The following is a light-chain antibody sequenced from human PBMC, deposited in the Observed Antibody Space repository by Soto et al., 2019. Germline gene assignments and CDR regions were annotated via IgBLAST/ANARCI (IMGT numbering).Light chain of an antibody. CDR2: EVS. J-gene: IGLJ1*01. CDR3: SSYTSSSIDYV. Sequence: QSALTQPASVSGSPGQSITISCTGTSSDVGGYNYVSWYQRHPGKAPKLMIYEVSNRPSWVSNCFSGSKSGNMASLTLSRLQAEVEDEYYCSSYTSSSIDYVFGTGTKVTVL. V-gene: IGLV2-14*01. CDR1: SSDVGGYNY.